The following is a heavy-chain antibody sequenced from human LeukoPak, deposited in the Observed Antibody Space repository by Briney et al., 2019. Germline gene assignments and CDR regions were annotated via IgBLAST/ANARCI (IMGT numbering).Heavy chain of an antibody. V-gene: IGHV4-34*01. CDR2: INHSGST. CDR1: GGSFSGYY. J-gene: IGHJ5*02. CDR3: ASWVSTVTTDRNWFDP. Sequence: SETLSLTCAVYGGSFSGYYWSWIRQPPGKGLEWIGEINHSGSTNYNPSLKSRVTISVDTSKNQFSLKLSSVTAADTAVYYCASWVSTVTTDRNWFDPWGQGTLVTVSS. D-gene: IGHD4-17*01.